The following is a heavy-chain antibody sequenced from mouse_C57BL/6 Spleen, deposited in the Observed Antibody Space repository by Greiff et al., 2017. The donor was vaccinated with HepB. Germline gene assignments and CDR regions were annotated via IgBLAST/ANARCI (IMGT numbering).Heavy chain of an antibody. D-gene: IGHD4-1*01. CDR3: ARGTGKYFDV. CDR1: GYAFSSSW. CDR2: IYPGDGDT. Sequence: LQESGPELVKPGASVKISCKASGYAFSSSWMNWVKQRPGKGLEWIGRIYPGDGDTNYNGKFKGKATLTADKSSSTAYMQLSSLTSEDSAVYFCARGTGKYFDVWGTGTTVTVSS. V-gene: IGHV1-82*01. J-gene: IGHJ1*03.